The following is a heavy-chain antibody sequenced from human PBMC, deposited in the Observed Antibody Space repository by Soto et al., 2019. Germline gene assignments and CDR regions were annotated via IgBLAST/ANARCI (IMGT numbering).Heavy chain of an antibody. V-gene: IGHV3-11*05. CDR2: ISSSSSYT. CDR3: ARDGDPIYYDSSGYYID. CDR1: GFTFSDYY. Sequence: QVQLVESGGGLVKPGGSLRLSCAASGFTFSDYYMSWIRQAPGKGLEWVSYISSSSSYTNYADSVKGRFTISRGNAKNSLYLQMNSLRVEDTAVYYCARDGDPIYYDSSGYYIDWGQGTLVTVSS. J-gene: IGHJ4*02. D-gene: IGHD3-22*01.